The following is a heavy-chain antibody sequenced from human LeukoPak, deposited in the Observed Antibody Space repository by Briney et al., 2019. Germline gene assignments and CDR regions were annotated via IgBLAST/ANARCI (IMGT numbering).Heavy chain of an antibody. D-gene: IGHD6-6*01. CDR3: ASALEYSSPFP. CDR1: GFTFDDYA. V-gene: IGHV3-9*01. Sequence: GGSLRLSCAASGFTFDDYAMHWVRQAPGKGLEWVSGISWNSSSIGYADSVKGRFTISRDNAKNSLYLQMNSLRAEDTAVYYCASALEYSSPFPWGQGTLVTVSS. J-gene: IGHJ5*02. CDR2: ISWNSSSI.